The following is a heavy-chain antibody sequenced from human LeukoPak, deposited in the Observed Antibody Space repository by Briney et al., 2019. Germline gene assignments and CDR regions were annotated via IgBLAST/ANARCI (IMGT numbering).Heavy chain of an antibody. CDR2: INHSGST. V-gene: IGHV4-34*01. CDR3: AREFGGNHYYYYGMDV. Sequence: PSETLSLTCAVYGGSFSGYYWSWIRQPPGKGLEWIGEINHSGSTNYNPSLKSRVTISVDTSKNQFSLKLSSVTAADTAVYCCAREFGGNHYYYYGMDVWGQGTTVTVSS. D-gene: IGHD4-23*01. J-gene: IGHJ6*02. CDR1: GGSFSGYY.